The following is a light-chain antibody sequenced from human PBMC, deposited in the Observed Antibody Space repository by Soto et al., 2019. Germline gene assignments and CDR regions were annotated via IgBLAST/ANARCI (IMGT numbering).Light chain of an antibody. CDR3: QPYNNWPLT. J-gene: IGKJ4*01. CDR2: STS. CDR1: QSLSVS. Sequence: EIVLTQSPGTLSLSPGDRATLSCRASQSLSVSYIAWYQQKPGQAPRLLIYSTSTRAAGIPDRFTGRGSGPEFTLTINSLQSEDFAIYYCQPYNNWPLTFGGGTKVDIK. V-gene: IGKV3D-15*01.